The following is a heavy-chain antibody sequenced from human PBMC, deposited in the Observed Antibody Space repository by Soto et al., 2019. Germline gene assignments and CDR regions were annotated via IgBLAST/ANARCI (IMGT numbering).Heavy chain of an antibody. CDR3: AAVFPYYYDSSGYYFNGMDV. D-gene: IGHD3-22*01. CDR2: IVVGSGNT. J-gene: IGHJ6*02. Sequence: QMQLVQSGPEVKKPGTSVKVSCKASGFTFTSSAMQWVRQARGQRLEWIGWIVVGSGNTNYAQKFQERVTITRDMSTRTAYMELSSLRSEDTAVYYCAAVFPYYYDSSGYYFNGMDVWGQGTTVTVSS. V-gene: IGHV1-58*02. CDR1: GFTFTSSA.